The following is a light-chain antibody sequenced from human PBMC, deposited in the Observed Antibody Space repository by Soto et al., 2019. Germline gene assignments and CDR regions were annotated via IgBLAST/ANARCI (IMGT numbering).Light chain of an antibody. J-gene: IGKJ5*01. V-gene: IGKV3D-15*01. Sequence: EIVMTQSPATLSVSPGERATLSCRASQSVVSSLAWYQQKPGQAPRLLIYGASTRATGIPARFSGSGSDSDITISISRQEPEDYAVYYRHQRPYPITFGQGTRLEIK. CDR2: GAS. CDR3: HQRPYPIT. CDR1: QSVVSS.